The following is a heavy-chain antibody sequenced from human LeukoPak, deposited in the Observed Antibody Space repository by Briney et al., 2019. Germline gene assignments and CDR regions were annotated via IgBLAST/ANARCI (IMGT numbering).Heavy chain of an antibody. Sequence: GGSLRLSCAASGFTFSSYWMSWARQAPGKGLEWVANIKQDGSEKYYVDSVKGRFTISRDNAKNSLYLQMNSLRAEDTAVYYCARDGLGDAFDIWGQGTMVTVSS. D-gene: IGHD5-12*01. V-gene: IGHV3-7*04. CDR3: ARDGLGDAFDI. CDR2: IKQDGSEK. CDR1: GFTFSSYW. J-gene: IGHJ3*02.